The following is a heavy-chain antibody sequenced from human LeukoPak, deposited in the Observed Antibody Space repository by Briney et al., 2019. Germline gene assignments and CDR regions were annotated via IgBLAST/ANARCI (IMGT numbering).Heavy chain of an antibody. CDR3: AGTPPDSSGYYY. Sequence: PSETLSLTCTVSGGSISSSSYYWGWIRQPPGKGLEWIGSIYYSGSTNYNPSLKSRVTISVDTSKNQFSLKLSSVTAADTAVYYCAGTPPDSSGYYYVGQGTLVTVSS. CDR2: IYYSGST. CDR1: GGSISSSSYY. V-gene: IGHV4-39*01. D-gene: IGHD3-22*01. J-gene: IGHJ4*02.